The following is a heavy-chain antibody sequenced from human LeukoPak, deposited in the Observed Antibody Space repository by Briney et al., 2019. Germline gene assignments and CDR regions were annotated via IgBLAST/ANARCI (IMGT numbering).Heavy chain of an antibody. D-gene: IGHD3-16*02. V-gene: IGHV3-30-3*01. J-gene: IGHJ3*02. CDR1: GFTFSSYA. CDR2: ISYDGSNK. CDR3: ATALGELSLDAFDI. Sequence: GRSLRLSCAASGFTFSSYAMHWVRQAPGKGLEWVAVISYDGSNKYYADSVKGRFTISRDNSKNTLYLQMNSLRAEDTAVYYCATALGELSLDAFDIWGQGTMVTVSS.